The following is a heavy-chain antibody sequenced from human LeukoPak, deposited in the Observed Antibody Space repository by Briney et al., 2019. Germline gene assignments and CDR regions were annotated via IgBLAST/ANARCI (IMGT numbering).Heavy chain of an antibody. J-gene: IGHJ5*02. V-gene: IGHV3-7*01. CDR3: ARKRITKTHPFDP. CDR2: IKQDGSEK. CDR1: GFTFSSYW. D-gene: IGHD3-10*01. Sequence: EAGGSLRLSCAASGFTFSSYWMSWVRQAPGKGLEWVANIKQDGSEKYYVDSVKGRFTISRDNAKNSLYLQMNSLRAEDTAVYYCARKRITKTHPFDPWGQGTLVTVSS.